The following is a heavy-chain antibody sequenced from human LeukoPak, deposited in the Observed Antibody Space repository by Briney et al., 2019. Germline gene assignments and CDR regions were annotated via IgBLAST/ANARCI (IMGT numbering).Heavy chain of an antibody. Sequence: ASVKVSCKASGYTFTSYDIQWVRQAPGQGLEWMGIISPSDGRTTYAQKFQARVTMTRDTSTSTVYMELSSLRSEDTAVYFCARGASDFYFDYWGQGTLVTVSS. CDR3: ARGASDFYFDY. CDR1: GYTFTSYD. D-gene: IGHD2-21*02. V-gene: IGHV1-46*01. J-gene: IGHJ4*02. CDR2: ISPSDGRT.